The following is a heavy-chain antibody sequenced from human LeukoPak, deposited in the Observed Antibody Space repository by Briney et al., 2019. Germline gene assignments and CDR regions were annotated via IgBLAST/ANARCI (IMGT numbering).Heavy chain of an antibody. CDR1: GFTFSSYA. D-gene: IGHD5-24*01. Sequence: QPGRSLRLSCAASGFTFSSYAMHWVRQAPGKGLEWVAFISYDGSNKYYADSVKGRFTISRDNSKNTLYLQMNSLRAEDTAVYYCARDLGYSGKVFFDYWGQGTLVTVSS. V-gene: IGHV3-30*01. CDR2: ISYDGSNK. CDR3: ARDLGYSGKVFFDY. J-gene: IGHJ4*02.